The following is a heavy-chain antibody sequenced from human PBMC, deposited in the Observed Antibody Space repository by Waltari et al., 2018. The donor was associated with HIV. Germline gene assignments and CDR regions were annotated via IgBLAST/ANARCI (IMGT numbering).Heavy chain of an antibody. Sequence: QVQLVESGGGVVQPGRSLRLSCAASGFTFSSYAMHWVRQAPGKGVEWVAVISYDGSNKYYADSVKGRFTISRDNSKNTLYLQMNSLRAEDTAVYYCARGGGYSSSYYFDYWGQGTLVTVSS. CDR3: ARGGGYSSSYYFDY. V-gene: IGHV3-30-3*01. J-gene: IGHJ4*02. CDR1: GFTFSSYA. D-gene: IGHD5-12*01. CDR2: ISYDGSNK.